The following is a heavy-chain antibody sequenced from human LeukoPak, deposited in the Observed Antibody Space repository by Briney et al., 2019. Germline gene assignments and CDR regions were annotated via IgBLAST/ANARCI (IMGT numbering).Heavy chain of an antibody. CDR2: IYTSGST. V-gene: IGHV4-61*02. CDR3: ARDKRGDGYGDFDY. CDR1: GGSISSGSYY. J-gene: IGHJ4*02. D-gene: IGHD5-24*01. Sequence: SETLSLTCTVSGGSISSGSYYWSWIRQPAGKGLEWIGRIYTSGSTNYNPSLKSRVTMSVDTSKNQFSLRLSSVTAADTAVYYCARDKRGDGYGDFDYWGQGTLVTVSS.